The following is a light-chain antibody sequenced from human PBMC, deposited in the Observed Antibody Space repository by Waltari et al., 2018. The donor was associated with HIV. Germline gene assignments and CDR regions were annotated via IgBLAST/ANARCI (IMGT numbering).Light chain of an antibody. CDR1: SSNIGSNP. Sequence: QSVLTQPPSASGTPGQRVTIPCSGSSSNIGSNPVNWYQQLPGTAPKLLMYSNNQRPSGVPDLFSGSKSGTSASLVISGLQSEDEGDYYGAAWDDSLKGVFGGGTKLTVL. J-gene: IGLJ3*02. CDR3: AAWDDSLKGV. CDR2: SNN. V-gene: IGLV1-44*01.